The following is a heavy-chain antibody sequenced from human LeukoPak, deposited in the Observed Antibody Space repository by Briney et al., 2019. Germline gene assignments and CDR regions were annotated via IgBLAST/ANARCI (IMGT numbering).Heavy chain of an antibody. Sequence: PGGSLRLSCAASGFTFSSYGMHWVRQAPGKGLEWVAVISYDGGNKYYADSVKGRFTVSRDNSKNTLYLQMNSLRAEDTAVYYCAKDYDSSGYYYLDYWGQGTLVTVSS. CDR3: AKDYDSSGYYYLDY. J-gene: IGHJ4*02. V-gene: IGHV3-30*18. D-gene: IGHD3-22*01. CDR1: GFTFSSYG. CDR2: ISYDGGNK.